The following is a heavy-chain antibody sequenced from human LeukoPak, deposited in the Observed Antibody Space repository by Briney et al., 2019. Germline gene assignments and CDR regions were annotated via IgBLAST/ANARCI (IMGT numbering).Heavy chain of an antibody. V-gene: IGHV4-39*07. CDR2: IYYSGST. CDR1: GGSISSSSYY. D-gene: IGHD3-3*01. Sequence: SETLSLTCTVSGGSISSSSYYWGWIRQPPGKGLEWIGSIYYSGSTYYNPSLTSRVTISVDTSKNQFSLKLSSVTAADTAVYYCARDLVGDFWSGYSPSDAYWGQGTLVTVSS. CDR3: ARDLVGDFWSGYSPSDAY. J-gene: IGHJ4*02.